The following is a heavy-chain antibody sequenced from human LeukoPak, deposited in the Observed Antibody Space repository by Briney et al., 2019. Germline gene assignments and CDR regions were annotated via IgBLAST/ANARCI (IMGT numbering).Heavy chain of an antibody. CDR1: GFTFSKYW. CDR3: ARVLYGSRVNVIDS. J-gene: IGHJ4*02. Sequence: GGSLRLSCAASGFTFSKYWMNWVRQAPGKGLEWVSNMNEYGTEKHYVDSVRGRFTISRDNAENSLFLHMNSLRVEDTAVYRCARVLYGSRVNVIDSWGPGILVTVSS. V-gene: IGHV3-7*01. CDR2: MNEYGTEK. D-gene: IGHD2-2*01.